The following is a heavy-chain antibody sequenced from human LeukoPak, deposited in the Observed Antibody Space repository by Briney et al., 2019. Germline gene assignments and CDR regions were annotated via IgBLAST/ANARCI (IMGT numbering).Heavy chain of an antibody. J-gene: IGHJ5*02. CDR2: LKQDGTEK. Sequence: PGGSLRLSCAASGFTVRSNNMNWVRQAPGKGLEWVANLKQDGTEKYYVDSVKGRFTISRDNARNLLFLQMNSLRIDDTAVYYCARGLGPFDPWGQGTLVAVSS. CDR3: ARGLGPFDP. D-gene: IGHD5/OR15-5a*01. CDR1: GFTVRSNN. V-gene: IGHV3-7*01.